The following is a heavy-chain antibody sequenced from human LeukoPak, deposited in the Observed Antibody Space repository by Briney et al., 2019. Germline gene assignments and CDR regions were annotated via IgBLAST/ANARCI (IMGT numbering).Heavy chain of an antibody. CDR3: ARTMVQGVIITSYFDY. Sequence: GGSLRLSCAASGFTFSSYAMSWVRQAPGKGLEWVSAISGSGGSTYYADSAKGRFTISRDNSKNTLYLQMNSLRAEDTAVYYCARTMVQGVIITSYFDYWGQGTLVTVSS. J-gene: IGHJ4*02. CDR2: ISGSGGST. V-gene: IGHV3-23*01. CDR1: GFTFSSYA. D-gene: IGHD3-10*01.